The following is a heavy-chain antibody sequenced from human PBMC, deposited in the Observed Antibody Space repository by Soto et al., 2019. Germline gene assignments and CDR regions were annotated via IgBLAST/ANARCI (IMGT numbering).Heavy chain of an antibody. V-gene: IGHV3-33*01. D-gene: IGHD1-1*01. CDR2: IWYDGSNK. Sequence: ESGGGVVQPGRSLRLSCAASGFTFSSYGMHWVRQAPGKGLEWVAVIWYDGSNKYYADSVKGRFTISRDNSKNTLYLQMNSLRAEDTAVYYCARDQEPRGYYYYYMDVWGKGTTVTVSS. CDR3: ARDQEPRGYYYYYMDV. CDR1: GFTFSSYG. J-gene: IGHJ6*03.